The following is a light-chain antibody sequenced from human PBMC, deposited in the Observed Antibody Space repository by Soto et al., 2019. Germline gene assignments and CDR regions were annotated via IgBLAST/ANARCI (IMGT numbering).Light chain of an antibody. V-gene: IGLV2-11*01. CDR1: NSDVGAYDY. Sequence: SALTQPRSVSGSPGQSVIISCTGTNSDVGAYDYVSWYQQHPGKAPKLIIYDVTKRPSGVPDRFSASKSGNTASLTISGPQAEDEANYYSCSYAGSNTWEFGGVTQLTVL. CDR3: CSYAGSNTWE. J-gene: IGLJ3*02. CDR2: DVT.